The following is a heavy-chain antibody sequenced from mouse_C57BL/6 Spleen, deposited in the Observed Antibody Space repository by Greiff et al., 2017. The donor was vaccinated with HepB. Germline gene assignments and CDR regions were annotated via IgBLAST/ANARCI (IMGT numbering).Heavy chain of an antibody. Sequence: QVQLKQPGTELVKPGASVKLSCKASGYTFTSYWMHWVKQRPGQGLEWIGNINPSNGGTNYNEKFKSKATLTVDKSSSTAYMQLSSLTSEDSAVYYCARGHGSSIYYFDYWGQGTTLTVSS. CDR1: GYTFTSYW. CDR3: ARGHGSSIYYFDY. CDR2: INPSNGGT. D-gene: IGHD1-1*01. J-gene: IGHJ2*01. V-gene: IGHV1-53*01.